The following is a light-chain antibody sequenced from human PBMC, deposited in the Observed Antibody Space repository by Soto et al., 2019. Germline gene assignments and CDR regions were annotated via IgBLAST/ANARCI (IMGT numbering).Light chain of an antibody. CDR3: QQYGSSPRGT. V-gene: IGKV3-20*01. CDR1: QSVSSSY. J-gene: IGKJ3*01. CDR2: GAS. Sequence: EIVLTQSPGTLSLSPGERATLSCRASQSVSSSYLAWYQQKPGQAPRLLIYGASSWATGIPDRFSGSGSGTDFTLTISRLEPEDFAVYYCQQYGSSPRGTVGPGTKVDMK.